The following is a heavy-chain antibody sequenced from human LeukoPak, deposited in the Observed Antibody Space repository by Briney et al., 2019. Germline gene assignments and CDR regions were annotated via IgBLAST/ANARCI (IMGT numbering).Heavy chain of an antibody. D-gene: IGHD1-26*01. CDR1: GFTFSSCG. CDR2: MSGSGGST. CDR3: ANVKESGSYGRKGWFDP. J-gene: IGHJ5*02. V-gene: IGHV3-23*01. Sequence: PGGSLRLSCAASGFTFSSCGMSWVRQAPGKGLEWVSAMSGSGGSTYYADSVKGRFTISRDNSKNTLYLQMNSLRAEDTAVYYCANVKESGSYGRKGWFDPWGQGTLVTVSS.